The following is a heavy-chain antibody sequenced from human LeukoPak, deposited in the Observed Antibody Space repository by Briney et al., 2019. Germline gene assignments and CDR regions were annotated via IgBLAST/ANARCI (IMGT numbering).Heavy chain of an antibody. CDR2: INTNTGSP. Sequence: ASVKVSCKASGYTFTTYAMNWVRQAPGQGLEWMGWINTNTGSPTYAQGFTGRFVFSSDTSVSTAYLQWSSLKASDTAMYYCARAEYGSGSYVSFDYRGQGTLVTVSS. V-gene: IGHV7-4-1*02. J-gene: IGHJ4*02. CDR1: GYTFTTYA. CDR3: ARAEYGSGSYVSFDY. D-gene: IGHD3-10*01.